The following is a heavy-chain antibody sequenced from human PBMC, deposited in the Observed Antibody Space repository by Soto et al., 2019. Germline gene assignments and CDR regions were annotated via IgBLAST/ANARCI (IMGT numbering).Heavy chain of an antibody. V-gene: IGHV3-74*01. CDR1: GFTFSSYW. CDR3: ARALGIAAAGRAYYYGMDV. CDR2: INSDGSST. J-gene: IGHJ6*02. Sequence: GGSLRLSCAASGFTFSSYWMHWVRQAPGKGLVWVSRINSDGSSTSYADSVKGRFTISRDNAKNTLYLQVNSLRAEDTAVYYCARALGIAAAGRAYYYGMDVWGQRTTVTVSS. D-gene: IGHD6-13*01.